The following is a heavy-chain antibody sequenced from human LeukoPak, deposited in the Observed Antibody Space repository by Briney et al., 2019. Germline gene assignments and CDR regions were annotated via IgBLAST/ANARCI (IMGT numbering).Heavy chain of an antibody. CDR1: GFTFSSYA. J-gene: IGHJ3*02. CDR2: INAGNGNT. V-gene: IGHV1-3*01. Sequence: PGGSLRLSCAASGFTFSSYAMHWVRQAPGQRLEWMGWINAGNGNTKYSQKFQGRVTITRDTSASTAYMELSSLRSEDTAVYYCARDLRLERPDAFDIWGQGTMVTVSS. CDR3: ARDLRLERPDAFDI. D-gene: IGHD1-1*01.